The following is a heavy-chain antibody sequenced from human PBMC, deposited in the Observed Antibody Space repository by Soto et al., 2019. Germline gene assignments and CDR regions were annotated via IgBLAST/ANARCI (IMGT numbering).Heavy chain of an antibody. CDR2: INPSGGGT. Sequence: QVQLVQSGTEVQKPGASVKVSCKASGYTFLDFYIHWVRQAPGQGLEWMGFINPSGGGTTYAQQFQGRLTMTRDTSTRTVYMELINLRSEDTAIYYCARDKPFSAGYWGKGTLVT. D-gene: IGHD3-3*02. J-gene: IGHJ4*02. CDR1: GYTFLDFY. V-gene: IGHV1-46*01. CDR3: ARDKPFSAGY.